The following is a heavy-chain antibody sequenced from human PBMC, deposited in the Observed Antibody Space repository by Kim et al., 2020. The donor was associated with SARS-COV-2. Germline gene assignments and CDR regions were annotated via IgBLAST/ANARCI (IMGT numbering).Heavy chain of an antibody. CDR1: GFTFRSYA. D-gene: IGHD2-21*01. CDR3: AKASSSVIARSSNS. J-gene: IGHJ1*01. CDR2: ISDSGDTT. V-gene: IGHV3-23*01. Sequence: GGSLRLSCAASGFTFRSYAMSWVRQSPGKGLEWVSGISDSGDTTSHADSVKGRFTIFRDNSKNTLYLQMQSLKAEDTAVYYCAKASSSVIARSSNSWGQGTLVTVSS.